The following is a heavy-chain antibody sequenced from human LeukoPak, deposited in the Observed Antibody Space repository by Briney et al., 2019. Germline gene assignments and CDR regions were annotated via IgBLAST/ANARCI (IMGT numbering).Heavy chain of an antibody. J-gene: IGHJ4*02. CDR2: INPSGGST. Sequence: ASVTVSCTASGYTFTIYYMHWVRQAPGQGLEWMGIINPSGGSTSYAQKFQGRVTMTRDTSTSTVYMELSSLRSEDTAVYYCARDVVTSTGFDYWGQGTLVTVSS. CDR1: GYTFTIYY. V-gene: IGHV1-46*01. D-gene: IGHD3-22*01. CDR3: ARDVVTSTGFDY.